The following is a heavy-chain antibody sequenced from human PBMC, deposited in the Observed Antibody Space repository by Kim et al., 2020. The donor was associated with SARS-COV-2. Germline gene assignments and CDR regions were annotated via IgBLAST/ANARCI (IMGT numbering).Heavy chain of an antibody. D-gene: IGHD2-2*01. V-gene: IGHV4-34*01. J-gene: IGHJ6*02. CDR3: ARGVYIVVVPAAIGGVVAPRYYYYYGMDV. Sequence: SETLSLTCAVYGGSFSGYYWSWIRQPPGKGLEWIGEINHSGSTNYNPSLKSRVTISVDTSKNQFSLKLSSVTAADTAVYYCARGVYIVVVPAAIGGVVAPRYYYYYGMDVWGQGTTVTVSS. CDR1: GGSFSGYY. CDR2: INHSGST.